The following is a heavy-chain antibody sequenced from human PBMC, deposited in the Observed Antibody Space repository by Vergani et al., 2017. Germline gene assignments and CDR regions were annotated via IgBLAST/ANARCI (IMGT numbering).Heavy chain of an antibody. CDR1: GFTFSSYS. Sequence: VQLVESGGGLVKPGGSLRLSCAASGFTFSSYSMNWVCQAPGKGLEWVAVISYDGSNKYYADSVKGRFTISRDNSKNTLYLQMNSLRAEDTAVYYCAKDQDVELGAFDYWGQGTLVTVSS. V-gene: IGHV3-30*18. CDR2: ISYDGSNK. D-gene: IGHD3-10*01. CDR3: AKDQDVELGAFDY. J-gene: IGHJ4*02.